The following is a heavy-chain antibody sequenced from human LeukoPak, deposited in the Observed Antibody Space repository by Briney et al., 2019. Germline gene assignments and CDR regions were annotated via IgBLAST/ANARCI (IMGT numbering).Heavy chain of an antibody. CDR3: TVFGDSNH. D-gene: IGHD4-17*01. V-gene: IGHV3-23*01. CDR1: GFTFSSYG. Sequence: GGSLRLSCAASGFTFSSYGMSWVRQAPGKGLEWVSDISGSGGSTDYADSVKGRFTISKDNSKNTVYLHMNNLRVEDTAVYYCTVFGDSNHWGQGTLVTVSS. CDR2: ISGSGGST. J-gene: IGHJ5*02.